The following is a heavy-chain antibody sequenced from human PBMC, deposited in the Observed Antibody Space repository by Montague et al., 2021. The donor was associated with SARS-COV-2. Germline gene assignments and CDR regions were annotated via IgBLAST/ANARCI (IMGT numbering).Heavy chain of an antibody. CDR1: GDSVSRGSSY. Sequence: SETLSLTCTVSGDSVSRGSSYWSWIRQPPGKGLEWIGYIYYTGSRKYNSSLKSRLTISVDTSKNQFSLKLSSVTAADTAVYYCASSYIPNKYYEVYWGQGTLVTVSS. CDR2: IYYTGSR. CDR3: ASSYIPNKYYEVY. V-gene: IGHV4-61*01. J-gene: IGHJ4*02. D-gene: IGHD2/OR15-2a*01.